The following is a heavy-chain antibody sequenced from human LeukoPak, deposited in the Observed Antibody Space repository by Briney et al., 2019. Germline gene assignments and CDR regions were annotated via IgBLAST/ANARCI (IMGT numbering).Heavy chain of an antibody. CDR1: GFTFSSYV. V-gene: IGHV3-30*04. CDR2: ISYDGANK. CDR3: ARAYSRTAIDY. D-gene: IGHD2-21*01. Sequence: GGSLRLSCAASGFTFSSYVMHWVRQAPGKGLEWVAVISYDGANKYYADSVKGRFTFSRDNSKSTLYLQMNSLRAEDTAVYYCARAYSRTAIDYWGQGTLVTVSS. J-gene: IGHJ4*02.